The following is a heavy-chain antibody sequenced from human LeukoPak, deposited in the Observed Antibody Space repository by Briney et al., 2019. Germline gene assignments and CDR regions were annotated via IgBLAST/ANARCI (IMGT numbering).Heavy chain of an antibody. CDR2: ISSSSSTI. CDR3: ARAGRWLQFSYMDV. Sequence: GGSLRLSCAASGFTFSDYYMSWIRQAPGKGLEWVSYISSSSSTIYYADSVKGRFTISRDNAKNSLYLQMNGLRAEDTAVYYCARAGRWLQFSYMDVWGKGTTVTVSS. J-gene: IGHJ6*03. D-gene: IGHD5-24*01. CDR1: GFTFSDYY. V-gene: IGHV3-11*04.